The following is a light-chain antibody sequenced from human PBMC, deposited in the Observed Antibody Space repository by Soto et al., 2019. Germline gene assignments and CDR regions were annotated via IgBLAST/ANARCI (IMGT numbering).Light chain of an antibody. Sequence: QSVLTQPASVSGSPGQSITISCTGTSSDIGALNHVSWYQHHPGQAPKLMISEVNNRPSDVSNRFSGSKSGNTASLTISGLQAEDEADYYCSSYTSINAYVLFVGGTKLTVL. CDR3: SSYTSINAYVL. CDR2: EVN. V-gene: IGLV2-14*01. CDR1: SSDIGALNH. J-gene: IGLJ2*01.